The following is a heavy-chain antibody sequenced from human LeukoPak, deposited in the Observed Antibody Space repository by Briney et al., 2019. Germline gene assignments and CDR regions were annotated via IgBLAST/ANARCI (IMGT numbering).Heavy chain of an antibody. Sequence: SETLSLTCTVSGDSISRYYWSWIRQPAGKGLEWIGNIFYSGSTYYSPSLKSRVTISLDTSRNQFSLKLTSVTTADTAVYYCAKSNGYGLVDIWGQGTMVTVSS. V-gene: IGHV4-59*12. CDR1: GDSISRYY. CDR3: AKSNGYGLVDI. D-gene: IGHD3-10*01. J-gene: IGHJ3*02. CDR2: IFYSGST.